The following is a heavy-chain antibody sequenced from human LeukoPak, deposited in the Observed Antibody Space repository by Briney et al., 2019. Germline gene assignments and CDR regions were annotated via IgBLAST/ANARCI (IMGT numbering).Heavy chain of an antibody. J-gene: IGHJ4*02. CDR3: ARDYDYGDYPGY. CDR1: GFTVSSRY. CDR2: IYTGANT. Sequence: GGSLRLSCAVSGFTVSSRYMSWVRQAPGKGLEWVSVIYTGANTYYGDSVKGRFTISRDNSKNTLFLQMNSLRAEDTALYYCARDYDYGDYPGYWGQGTLVTVSS. D-gene: IGHD4-17*01. V-gene: IGHV3-53*01.